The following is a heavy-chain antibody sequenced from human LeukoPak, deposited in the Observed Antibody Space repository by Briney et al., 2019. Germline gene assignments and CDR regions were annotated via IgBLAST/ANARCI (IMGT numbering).Heavy chain of an antibody. CDR2: IYYSGST. D-gene: IGHD3-9*01. CDR3: ARQQTYYDILTGYAYYYYGMDV. J-gene: IGHJ6*02. Sequence: PGGSLRLSCAASGLTFSSHWMHWVRQAPGKGLEWIGSIYYSGSTYYNPSLKSRVTISVDTSKNQFSLKLSSVTAADTAVYYCARQQTYYDILTGYAYYYYGMDVWGQGTTVTVSS. V-gene: IGHV4-39*01. CDR1: GLTFSSHW.